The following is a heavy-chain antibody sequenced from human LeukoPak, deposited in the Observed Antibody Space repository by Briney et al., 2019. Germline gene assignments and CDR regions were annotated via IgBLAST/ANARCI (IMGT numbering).Heavy chain of an antibody. CDR3: AKERAKKNPWDYYYYGMDV. J-gene: IGHJ6*02. CDR1: GFTFSSYG. Sequence: GGSLRLSCAASGFTFSSYGMHWVRQAPGKGLEWVAFIRYDGSNKYYADSVKGRFTISRDNSKNTLYLQMNSLRAEDTAVYYCAKERAKKNPWDYYYYGMDVWGQGTTVTVSS. CDR2: IRYDGSNK. V-gene: IGHV3-30*02.